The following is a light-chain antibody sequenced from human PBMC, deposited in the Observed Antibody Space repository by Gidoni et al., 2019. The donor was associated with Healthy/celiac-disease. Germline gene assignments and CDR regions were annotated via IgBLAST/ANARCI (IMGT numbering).Light chain of an antibody. CDR2: NAS. Sequence: DIQMTQSPSTLSASVGDRVTITCRASQSISSWLAWYQQKPGKAPKLLIYNASSLESWVPSRFSGSGSGTEFTLTISSLQPDDCATYYCQQYNSYPVAFGQGTKLEIK. J-gene: IGKJ2*01. V-gene: IGKV1-5*03. CDR3: QQYNSYPVA. CDR1: QSISSW.